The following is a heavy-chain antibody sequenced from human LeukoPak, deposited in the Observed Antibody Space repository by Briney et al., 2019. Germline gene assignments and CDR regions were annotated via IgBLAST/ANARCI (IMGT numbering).Heavy chain of an antibody. D-gene: IGHD2-2*01. J-gene: IGHJ4*02. CDR2: ISGSGST. CDR1: GYIFNNYA. V-gene: IGHV3-23*01. CDR3: VKGGQDCIPTTGYYD. Sequence: PGGSLRLSCVASGYIFNNYAVSWVRQAPGKGLEWVSAISGSGSTYYADSVKGRFTISRDNSKNTGYLQMNSLRAEDTAVYYCVKGGQDCIPTTGYYDWGQGTLVTVSS.